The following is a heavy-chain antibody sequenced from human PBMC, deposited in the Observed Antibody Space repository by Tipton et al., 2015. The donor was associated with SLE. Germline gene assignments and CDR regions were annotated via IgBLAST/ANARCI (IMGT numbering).Heavy chain of an antibody. Sequence: LRLSCAASGFTFSYYWSWIRQPAGKGLEWIGYIYTSGSTNYNPSLKSRVTISVDTSKNQFSLKLSSVTAADTAVYYCARARVPYSSSAFRHWGQGTLVTVSS. CDR1: GFTFSYY. CDR3: ARARVPYSSSAFRH. J-gene: IGHJ1*01. D-gene: IGHD6-13*01. V-gene: IGHV4-4*09. CDR2: IYTSGST.